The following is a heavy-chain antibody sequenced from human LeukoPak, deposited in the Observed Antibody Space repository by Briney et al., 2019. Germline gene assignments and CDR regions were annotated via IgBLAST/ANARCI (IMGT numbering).Heavy chain of an antibody. CDR2: IYTSGST. CDR1: GGSISSGSYY. D-gene: IGHD3-10*01. Sequence: TSETLSLTCTVSGGSISSGSYYWSWIRQPAGKGLEWIGRIYTSGSTNYNPSLKSRVTIPVDTSKNQFSLKLSSVTAADTAVYYCARVGSYITMVRGLSRWFDPWGQGTLVTVSS. J-gene: IGHJ5*02. V-gene: IGHV4-61*02. CDR3: ARVGSYITMVRGLSRWFDP.